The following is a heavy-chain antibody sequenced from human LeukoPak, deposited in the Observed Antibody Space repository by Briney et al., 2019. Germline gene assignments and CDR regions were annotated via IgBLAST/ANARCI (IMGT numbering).Heavy chain of an antibody. D-gene: IGHD3-9*01. V-gene: IGHV4-31*03. CDR2: IYYSGST. CDR3: ARTYYDILTGYYPFDY. Sequence: PPETLSLTCTVSGGSISSGGYYWSWLRQHPGKGLEWIGYIYYSGSTYYNPSLKSRVTISVDTSKNQFSLKLSSVTAADTAVYYCARTYYDILTGYYPFDYWGQGTLVTVSS. CDR1: GGSISSGGYY. J-gene: IGHJ4*02.